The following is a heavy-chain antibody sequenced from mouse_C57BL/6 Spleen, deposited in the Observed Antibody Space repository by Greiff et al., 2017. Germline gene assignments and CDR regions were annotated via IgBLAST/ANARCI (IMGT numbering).Heavy chain of an antibody. Sequence: VQLQQSGPELVKPGASVKISCKASGYAFSSSWMNWVKQRPGQGLEWIGRIYPGDGDTNYNGKFKGKATLTADKSSSTAYMQLSSLTSEDSAVYFCARSPRGDYWGQGTTLPVSS. CDR1: GYAFSSSW. CDR2: IYPGDGDT. CDR3: ARSPRGDY. J-gene: IGHJ2*01. V-gene: IGHV1-82*01.